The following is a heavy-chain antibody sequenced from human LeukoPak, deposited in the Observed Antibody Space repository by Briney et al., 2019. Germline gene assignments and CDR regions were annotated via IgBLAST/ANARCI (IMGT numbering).Heavy chain of an antibody. CDR2: MNPNSGNT. D-gene: IGHD6-19*01. CDR1: GYTFTSCD. J-gene: IGHJ4*02. Sequence: ASVTISCKASGYTFTSCDINWVRQAPGQGLEWMGWMNPNSGNTGYGQSFQGRITMTRDISIGTAYMELSNLTSEDAAIYYCTRGSSGRRDNWGQGTLVTVSA. V-gene: IGHV1-8*01. CDR3: TRGSSGRRDN.